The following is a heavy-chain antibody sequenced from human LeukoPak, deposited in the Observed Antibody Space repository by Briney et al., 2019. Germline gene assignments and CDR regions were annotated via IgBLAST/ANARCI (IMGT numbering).Heavy chain of an antibody. D-gene: IGHD3-22*01. CDR3: TRDESSRDDSGGYHY. Sequence: PSETLSLTCAISSVSVTLHYWAWIRQPAGKGREWVSRVHFSGSTNYNPSLRSRVAISLDKYKNELSLTLKSESPPETGVYYCTRDESSRDDSGGYHYWGRGVLVTVSS. V-gene: IGHV4-4*07. CDR2: VHFSGST. J-gene: IGHJ4*02. CDR1: SVSVTLHY.